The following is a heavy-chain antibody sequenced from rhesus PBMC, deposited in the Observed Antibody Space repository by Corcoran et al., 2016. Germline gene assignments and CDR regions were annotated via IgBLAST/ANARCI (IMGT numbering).Heavy chain of an antibody. D-gene: IGHD3-16*01. V-gene: IGHV4-169*02. Sequence: QLQLQESGPGLVKPSETLSLTCAVSGGSISGSYWRWIRQAPGKGLEWIGYIYGSGSSTNHNPPLKSRVTRSGDTSKNQLALKLSSVTAADTAVYYCARDPGGYYSGKNRFDVWGAGVLVTVSS. CDR3: ARDPGGYYSGKNRFDV. CDR2: IYGSGSST. J-gene: IGHJ5-1*01. CDR1: GGSISGSY.